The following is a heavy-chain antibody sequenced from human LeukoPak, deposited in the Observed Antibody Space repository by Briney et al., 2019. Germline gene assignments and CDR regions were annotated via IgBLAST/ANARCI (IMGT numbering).Heavy chain of an antibody. CDR1: GFTFSGSA. D-gene: IGHD5-24*01. Sequence: PGGSLRLSCAASGFTFSGSAMHWVRQASGKGLEWVGRIRSKANSYAPAYAASVKGRFTISRDDSKNTAYLQMNSLKTEDTAVYYCTRHLGDGYNLLVGGSVPYYFDYWGQGTLVTVSS. J-gene: IGHJ4*02. V-gene: IGHV3-73*01. CDR2: IRSKANSYAP. CDR3: TRHLGDGYNLLVGGSVPYYFDY.